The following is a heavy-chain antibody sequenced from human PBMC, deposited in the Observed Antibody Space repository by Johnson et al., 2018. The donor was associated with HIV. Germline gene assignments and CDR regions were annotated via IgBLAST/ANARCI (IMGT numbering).Heavy chain of an antibody. CDR2: ISYDGSNK. CDR3: AKDASYSSGWYYAFDI. Sequence: QVLLVESGGGVVQTGRSLRLSCAASGFTFSNYDMDWVRQAPGKGLEWVVSISYDGSNKYYADSVKGRFTISRDNSKNTRYLQMNSLRAEDTAVYYCAKDASYSSGWYYAFDIWGQGTMVTVSS. D-gene: IGHD6-19*01. CDR1: GFTFSNYD. J-gene: IGHJ3*02. V-gene: IGHV3-30*18.